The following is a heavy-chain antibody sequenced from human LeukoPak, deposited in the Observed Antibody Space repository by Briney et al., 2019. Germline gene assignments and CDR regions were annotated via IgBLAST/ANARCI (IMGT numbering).Heavy chain of an antibody. CDR2: IYYSGST. Sequence: SETLSLTCTVSGGSISSSSYYWGWIRQPPGKGLEWIGSIYYSGSTYYNPSLKSRVTISVDTSKNQFSLKLSSVTAADTAVYYCARTTVTNAFDIWGQGTMVTVSS. J-gene: IGHJ3*02. D-gene: IGHD4-17*01. V-gene: IGHV4-39*07. CDR1: GGSISSSSYY. CDR3: ARTTVTNAFDI.